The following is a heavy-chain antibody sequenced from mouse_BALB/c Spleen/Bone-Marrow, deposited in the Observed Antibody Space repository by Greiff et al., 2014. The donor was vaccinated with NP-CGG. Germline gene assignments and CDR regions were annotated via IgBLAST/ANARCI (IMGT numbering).Heavy chain of an antibody. CDR1: GYSFTSYW. Sequence: LVESGAELVRPGASVKLSCKASGYSFTSYWMNWVKQRPGQGLEWIGMIHPSDTETRLNQRFKDKATLTVDKSSSTAYMQLSSPTSEDSAVYYCASLGGSYGSAFAYRGQGTLVTVSA. CDR3: ASLGGSYGSAFAY. J-gene: IGHJ3*01. D-gene: IGHD1-1*01. V-gene: IGHV1-74*04. CDR2: IHPSDTET.